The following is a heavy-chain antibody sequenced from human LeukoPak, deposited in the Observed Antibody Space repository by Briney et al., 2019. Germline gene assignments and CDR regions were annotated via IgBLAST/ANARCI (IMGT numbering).Heavy chain of an antibody. Sequence: APVKACDKPSGYTFTDNGISWVRQAPGEGLEWMGWISANSDNTKDGHTIQGRVTMTTETSSSTVYMELRSLRSDDTAVYYCARDNNYRFGYWGQTVPVTVPS. D-gene: IGHD5-24*01. CDR1: GYTFTDNG. J-gene: IGHJ4*02. CDR3: ARDNNYRFGY. V-gene: IGHV1-18*01. CDR2: ISANSDNT.